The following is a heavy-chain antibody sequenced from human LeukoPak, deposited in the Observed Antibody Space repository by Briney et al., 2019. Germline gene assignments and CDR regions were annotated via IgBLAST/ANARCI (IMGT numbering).Heavy chain of an antibody. Sequence: HSGGSLRLSCAASGFTFSSYDMHWVRQATGKGLEWVSAIDTVGNTYYDGSVRGRFTISREDAWSSLYLQMNSLRDGDTAVYYCIRIRTGQHQYGMDVWGQGTTVTVSS. CDR3: IRIRTGQHQYGMDV. J-gene: IGHJ6*02. CDR1: GFTFSSYD. D-gene: IGHD7-27*01. CDR2: IDTVGNT. V-gene: IGHV3-13*01.